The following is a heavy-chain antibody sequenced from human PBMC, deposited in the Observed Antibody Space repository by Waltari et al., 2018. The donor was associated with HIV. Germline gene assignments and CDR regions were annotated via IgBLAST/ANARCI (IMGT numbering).Heavy chain of an antibody. D-gene: IGHD1-26*01. CDR3: ARQVGAALFDY. Sequence: QVQLVESGGGVVQPGRSLRLSCAASGFTFTTYGMHWVRQAPGKGLEGVALSWNDGRKTDYADSLKGRFTISRDNSKNTRYLQMNSLRGEDTAVYYCARQVGAALFDYWGQGALVTVSS. CDR1: GFTFTTYG. J-gene: IGHJ4*02. CDR2: SWNDGRKT. V-gene: IGHV3-33*01.